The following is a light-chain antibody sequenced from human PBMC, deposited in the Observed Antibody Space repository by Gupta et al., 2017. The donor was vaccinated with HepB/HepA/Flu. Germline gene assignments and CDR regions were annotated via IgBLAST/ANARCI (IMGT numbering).Light chain of an antibody. Sequence: SYVLTQPPSVSVAPGKTARITCGGNNIGSKSGHWYQQKPGQAPVLFVDDVSDRPSGIPERFAGSNAGNTATPTISRVEAGDEADYYCQVWDSSSDRWVFGGGTKLNVL. CDR3: QVWDSSSDRWV. V-gene: IGLV3-21*03. J-gene: IGLJ3*02. CDR2: DVS. CDR1: NIGSKS.